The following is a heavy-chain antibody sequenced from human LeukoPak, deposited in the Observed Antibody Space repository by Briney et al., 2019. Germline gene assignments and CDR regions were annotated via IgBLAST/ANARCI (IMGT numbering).Heavy chain of an antibody. Sequence: GRSLRLSCAASGFTFSSYGMHWVRQAPGKGLEWVAVIWYDGSNKYYADSVKGRFTISRDNSKNTLYLQMNSLRAEDTAVYYCARERSTLVGDYWGQGTLVTVSS. J-gene: IGHJ4*02. CDR1: GFTFSSYG. D-gene: IGHD2-2*01. CDR2: IWYDGSNK. CDR3: ARERSTLVGDY. V-gene: IGHV3-33*01.